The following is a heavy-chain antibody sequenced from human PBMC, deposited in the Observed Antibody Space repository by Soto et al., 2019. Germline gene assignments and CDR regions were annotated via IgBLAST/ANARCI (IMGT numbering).Heavy chain of an antibody. D-gene: IGHD6-19*01. CDR2: MNPNSGNT. CDR3: XXGWHHDY. V-gene: IGHV1-8*01. J-gene: IGHJ4*02. CDR1: GYTFTSYD. Sequence: QVQLVQSGAEVKKPGASVKVSCKASGYTFTSYDINWVRQATGQGLEWMGWMNPNSGNTGYAQKFQGRVTMTRNTSISXXXXXXXXLRSXDTXXXXXXXGWHHDYWGQGTLVTVSS.